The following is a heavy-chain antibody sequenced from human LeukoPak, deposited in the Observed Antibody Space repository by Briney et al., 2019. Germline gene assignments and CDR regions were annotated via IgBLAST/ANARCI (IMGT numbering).Heavy chain of an antibody. Sequence: PGGSLRLSCAASGFTFSSYEMNWVRQAPGKGLEWVSYISSSGSTIYYADSVKGRFTISRDNAKNSLYLQMNSLRAEDTAVYYCARDQEYQLPLAAYYYMDVWGKGTTVTVSS. V-gene: IGHV3-48*03. CDR2: ISSSGSTI. D-gene: IGHD2-2*01. J-gene: IGHJ6*03. CDR3: ARDQEYQLPLAAYYYMDV. CDR1: GFTFSSYE.